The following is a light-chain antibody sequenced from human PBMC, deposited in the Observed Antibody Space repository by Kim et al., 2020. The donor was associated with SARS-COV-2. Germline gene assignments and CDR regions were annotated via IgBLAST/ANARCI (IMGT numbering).Light chain of an antibody. Sequence: DIQMTQSPSSLSASVGDRVTITCRASQSISSFLNWYQQKPGRAPKLLIYAASTLLSGVPSRFSGSGSGTDFSLTISSLRPEDFATYYCQQTSGTPPWAFGQGTKVDIK. CDR3: QQTSGTPPWA. V-gene: IGKV1-39*01. CDR1: QSISSF. CDR2: AAS. J-gene: IGKJ1*01.